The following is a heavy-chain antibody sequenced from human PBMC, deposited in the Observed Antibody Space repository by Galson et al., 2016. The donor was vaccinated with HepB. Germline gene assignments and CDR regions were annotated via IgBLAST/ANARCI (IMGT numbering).Heavy chain of an antibody. J-gene: IGHJ3*01. CDR3: ARRWGQWLYDAFDL. Sequence: SLRLSCAASGFYFSSNSMNWVRQAPGKGLEWVAYISSSSGTINYADSVKGRFTISRDNAKDLLYLQMNSLRDEDTAVYYGARRWGQWLYDAFDLWGQGTMVSVSS. CDR1: GFYFSSNS. CDR2: ISSSSGTI. D-gene: IGHD3-22*01. V-gene: IGHV3-48*02.